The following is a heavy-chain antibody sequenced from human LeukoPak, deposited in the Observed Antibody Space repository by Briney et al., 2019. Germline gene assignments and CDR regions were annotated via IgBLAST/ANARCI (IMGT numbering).Heavy chain of an antibody. Sequence: GGSLRLSCAASGFTFSGSWMTWVRQAPGKGLEWVANIKGDGSEKYYPDSVKGRFTISRDNAKNSLYLQMNSLRAEDTAIYYCAKSGSGYYIWGQGTLVTVSS. V-gene: IGHV3-7*03. J-gene: IGHJ4*02. CDR1: GFTFSGSW. CDR3: AKSGSGYYI. D-gene: IGHD3-3*01. CDR2: IKGDGSEK.